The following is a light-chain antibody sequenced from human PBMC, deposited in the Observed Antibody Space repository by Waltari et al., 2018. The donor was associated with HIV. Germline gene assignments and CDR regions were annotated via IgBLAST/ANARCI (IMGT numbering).Light chain of an antibody. Sequence: SDELTQPPSVSVSPGQTAGITCSGDALPKQFVYWYQQKPGQTPVVVMNKDTERPSGIPERFSGSASGTTVTLTISGVLAEDEADYYCQSADNTGTSMLFGGGTKLTVL. J-gene: IGLJ2*01. CDR1: ALPKQF. V-gene: IGLV3-25*03. CDR3: QSADNTGTSML. CDR2: KDT.